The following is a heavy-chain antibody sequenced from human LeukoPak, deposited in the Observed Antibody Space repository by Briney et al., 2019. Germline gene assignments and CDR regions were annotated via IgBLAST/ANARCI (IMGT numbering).Heavy chain of an antibody. D-gene: IGHD1-26*01. CDR3: ARVRVGYYYMDV. CDR1: GYTFTNYG. Sequence: ASVKVSCKASGYTFTNYGISWVRQAPGQGLEWMGGIIPIFGTANYAQKFQGRVTITTDESTSTAYMELSSLRSEDTAVYYCARVRVGYYYMDVWGKGTTVTVSS. V-gene: IGHV1-69*05. CDR2: IIPIFGTA. J-gene: IGHJ6*03.